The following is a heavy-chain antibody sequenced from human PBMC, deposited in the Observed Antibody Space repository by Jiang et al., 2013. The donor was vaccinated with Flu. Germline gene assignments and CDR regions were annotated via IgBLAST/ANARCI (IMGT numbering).Heavy chain of an antibody. Sequence: GAEVKKPGSSVKVSCKASGDTFSNSVIAWVRQAPGQGLEWMGGVIPIYGTANYAEKLQGRVTITADASTNTGYMELRSLRSEDTAVYYCARGNNYGMGYYYYAMDIWATGQRSPSPQ. CDR3: ARGNNYGMGYYYYAMDI. D-gene: IGHD5-18*01. CDR2: VIPIYGTA. J-gene: IGHJ6*04. CDR1: GDTFSNSV. V-gene: IGHV1-69*01.